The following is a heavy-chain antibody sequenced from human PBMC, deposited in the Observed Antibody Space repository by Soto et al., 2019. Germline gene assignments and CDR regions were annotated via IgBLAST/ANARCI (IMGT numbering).Heavy chain of an antibody. D-gene: IGHD3-22*01. CDR3: ARGWGYDSTDYYYAY. CDR2: IIHIFGTA. Sequence: QVQLVQSGAEVRKPGSSVRVSCKASGGSFNRHTISWVRQAPGQGLEWMGGIIHIFGTANHAQKFQGRVTIIADESKSTVYMELSSLRSDDTAIYYCARGWGYDSTDYYYAYWGQGTLVIVSS. V-gene: IGHV1-69*01. J-gene: IGHJ4*02. CDR1: GGSFNRHT.